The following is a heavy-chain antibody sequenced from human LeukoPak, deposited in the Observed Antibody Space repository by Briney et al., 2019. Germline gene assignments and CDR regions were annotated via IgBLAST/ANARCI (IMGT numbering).Heavy chain of an antibody. CDR1: GYTFTVYY. CDR2: INPNSGGT. V-gene: IGHV1-2*02. Sequence: ASVKVSCKASGYTFTVYYMHWVRQAPGQGLEWMGSINPNSGGTNYAQKFHGRVTMTRDTSISTAYMELSSLRSDDTAVYYCARDQYCTSTSRYPYFDYWGQGALVTVSS. D-gene: IGHD2-2*01. CDR3: ARDQYCTSTSRYPYFDY. J-gene: IGHJ4*02.